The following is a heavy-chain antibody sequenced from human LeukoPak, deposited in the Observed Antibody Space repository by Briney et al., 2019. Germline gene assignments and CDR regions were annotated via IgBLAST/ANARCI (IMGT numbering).Heavy chain of an antibody. V-gene: IGHV4-4*02. CDR3: ARRTPYGAHIFDY. J-gene: IGHJ4*02. Sequence: PSETLSLTCAVSGGSISSSNWWSWVRQPPGKGLEWIGEIYHSGRTNYTPSLKSRVTISVDKSKNQLSLKLSSVTAADTAVYYCARRTPYGAHIFDYWGQGTLVTVSS. CDR2: IYHSGRT. D-gene: IGHD4-17*01. CDR1: GGSISSSNW.